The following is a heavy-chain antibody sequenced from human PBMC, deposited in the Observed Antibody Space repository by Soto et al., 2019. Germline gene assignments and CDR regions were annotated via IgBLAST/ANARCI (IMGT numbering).Heavy chain of an antibody. V-gene: IGHV4-4*07. Sequence: QVELQESGPGLVKPSETLSLTCSVSGASITSHYWSWIRQSDGEGLQWVGRVYAGGATNYNPSLKNRITISGATSKTQFSLKLTSVTAADTAVYYCARSSGDDFCYYGIDVWGHGTTVTVSS. CDR3: ARSSGDDFCYYGIDV. CDR1: GASITSHY. CDR2: VYAGGAT. J-gene: IGHJ6*02. D-gene: IGHD4-17*01.